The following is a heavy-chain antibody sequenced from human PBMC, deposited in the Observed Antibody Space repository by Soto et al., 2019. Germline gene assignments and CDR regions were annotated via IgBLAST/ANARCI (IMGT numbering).Heavy chain of an antibody. J-gene: IGHJ5*02. CDR1: GGSISSGGYS. Sequence: SETLSLTCAVSGGSISSGGYSWSWIRQPPGKGLEWIGYIYHSGSTYYNPSLKSRVTISVDTSKNQFSLKLSSVTAADTAVYYCARQGVVVVITTDWFDPWGQGTLVTVSS. D-gene: IGHD3-22*01. CDR3: ARQGVVVVITTDWFDP. CDR2: IYHSGST. V-gene: IGHV4-30-2*03.